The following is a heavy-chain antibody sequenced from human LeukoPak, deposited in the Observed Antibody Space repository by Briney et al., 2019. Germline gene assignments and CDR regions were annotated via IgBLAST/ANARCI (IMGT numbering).Heavy chain of an antibody. D-gene: IGHD6-19*01. CDR2: INWDGGST. CDR3: AGGDRNGWYFDF. V-gene: IGHV3-20*04. Sequence: GGSLRLSCGGSGFMFHDHGMSWVRQVAGKGLEGVSGINWDGGSTGYADSVKGRFTISRDNAKKSLYLQMNSLRAEDTALYYCAGGDRNGWYFDFWGQGTLVTVSS. CDR1: GFMFHDHG. J-gene: IGHJ4*02.